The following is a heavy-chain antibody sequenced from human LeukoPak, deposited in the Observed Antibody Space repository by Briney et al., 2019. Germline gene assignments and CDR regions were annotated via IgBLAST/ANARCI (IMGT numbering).Heavy chain of an antibody. V-gene: IGHV3-21*01. Sequence: GGTLRLSCIASGFTFSSYNMNWVRQAPGKGLEWVSSISSSSIYIYYADSVKGRFTISRDNAKSSLSLQMNSLRAEDTAVDYCGREHSNYGDYFDYWGQGTLVTVSS. D-gene: IGHD4-11*01. CDR2: ISSSSIYI. CDR3: GREHSNYGDYFDY. CDR1: GFTFSSYN. J-gene: IGHJ4*02.